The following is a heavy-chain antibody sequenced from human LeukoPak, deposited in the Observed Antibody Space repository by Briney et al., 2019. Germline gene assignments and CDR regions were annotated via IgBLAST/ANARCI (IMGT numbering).Heavy chain of an antibody. CDR1: GGSISSYY. V-gene: IGHV4-59*01. Sequence: SETLSLTCTVSGGSISSYYWSWIRQPPGKVLEWIGYIYYSGSTNYNPSLKSRVTISVDTSKNQFSLKLSSVTAADTAVYYCARSYDFWSGYDAFDIGGQGTMVTVSS. D-gene: IGHD3-3*01. CDR2: IYYSGST. CDR3: ARSYDFWSGYDAFDI. J-gene: IGHJ3*02.